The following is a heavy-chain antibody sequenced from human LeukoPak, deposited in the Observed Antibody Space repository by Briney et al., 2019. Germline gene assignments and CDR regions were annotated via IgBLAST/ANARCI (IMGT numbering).Heavy chain of an antibody. V-gene: IGHV3-30-3*01. CDR3: TRGKAKGQSSSWPFDY. D-gene: IGHD6-13*01. CDR2: VLSDGNKK. Sequence: GSLGLSCAASGFIFNGFSMQWVRQAPGKGPDWVAAVLSDGNKKYSADSVKGRFTISKDNSRNTLYLQMNSLRADDTAMYYCTRGKAKGQSSSWPFDYWGQGTLATVSS. J-gene: IGHJ4*02. CDR1: GFIFNGFS.